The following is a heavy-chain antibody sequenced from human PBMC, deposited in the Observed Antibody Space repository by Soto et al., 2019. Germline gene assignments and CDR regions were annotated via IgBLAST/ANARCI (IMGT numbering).Heavy chain of an antibody. CDR3: ARDGNYGDNPFDV. V-gene: IGHV3-11*06. Sequence: QVLLVESGGGLVKPGGYLRLSCAASGFIFSDNYMSWIRQAPGKGLEWVAYISTSGHYTNYADSVKGRFTISRDNAKNSLYLQRNSLRAEDTAVYYCARDGNYGDNPFDVWGRGTMVTVSS. J-gene: IGHJ3*01. CDR2: ISTSGHYT. CDR1: GFIFSDNY. D-gene: IGHD4-17*01.